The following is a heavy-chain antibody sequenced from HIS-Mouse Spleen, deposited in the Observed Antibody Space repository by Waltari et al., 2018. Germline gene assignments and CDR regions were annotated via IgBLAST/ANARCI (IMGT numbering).Heavy chain of an antibody. CDR2: IYYSGST. J-gene: IGHJ2*01. CDR1: GGSISSSSYY. D-gene: IGHD6-13*01. Sequence: QLQLQESGPGLVKPSETLSLPCTVTGGSISSSSYYWCWIRQPPGKGLEWIGSIYYSGSTYYNPSLKSRVTISVDTSKNQFSLKLSSVTAADTAVYYCAREIPYSSSWYDWYFDLWGRGTLVTVSS. CDR3: AREIPYSSSWYDWYFDL. V-gene: IGHV4-39*07.